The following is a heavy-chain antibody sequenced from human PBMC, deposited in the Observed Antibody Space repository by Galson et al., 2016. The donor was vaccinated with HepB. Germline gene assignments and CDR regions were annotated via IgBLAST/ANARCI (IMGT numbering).Heavy chain of an antibody. V-gene: IGHV4-4*02. CDR3: ARRTYYEMRFDS. Sequence: SETLSLTCVVSGCSISSTYYWSWVRQTPGKGLEWIADIFHSGNTNLNPSLESRVTISVDMSKNQFSLRLTSVTAADTALYYCARRTYYEMRFDSWGQGTLVTVSS. CDR1: GCSISSTYY. D-gene: IGHD3-22*01. J-gene: IGHJ5*01. CDR2: IFHSGNT.